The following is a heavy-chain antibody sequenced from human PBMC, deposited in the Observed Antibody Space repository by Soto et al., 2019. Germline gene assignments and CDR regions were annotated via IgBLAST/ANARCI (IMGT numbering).Heavy chain of an antibody. J-gene: IGHJ6*04. CDR1: GFTFSSYW. V-gene: IGHV3-7*01. CDR3: ARAARQHCTNGVCYPLGTPG. Sequence: PGGSLRLSCAASGFTFSSYWMSWVRQAPGKGLEWVANIKQDGSEKYYVDSVKGRFTISRDNAKNSLYLQMNSLRAEDTAVYYCARAARQHCTNGVCYPLGTPGWGKGTTVTVSS. D-gene: IGHD2-8*01. CDR2: IKQDGSEK.